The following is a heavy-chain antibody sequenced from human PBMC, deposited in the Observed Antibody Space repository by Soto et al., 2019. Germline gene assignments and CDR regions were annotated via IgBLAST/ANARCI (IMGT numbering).Heavy chain of an antibody. V-gene: IGHV3-21*01. CDR2: ISSSSSYI. CDR3: ARALGNHPTDY. CDR1: GFSFSIYS. Sequence: EVQLVESGGGLVKPGGSLRLSCAASGFSFSIYSMNWVRQAPGEGLEWVSSISSSSSYIYYADSVKGRFTISRDNAKNSLYLQMNSLRAEDTAVYYCARALGNHPTDYWGQGTLVTVSS. J-gene: IGHJ4*02. D-gene: IGHD4-4*01.